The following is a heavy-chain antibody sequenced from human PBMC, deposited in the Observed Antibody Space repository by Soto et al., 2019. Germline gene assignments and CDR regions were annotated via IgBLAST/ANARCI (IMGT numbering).Heavy chain of an antibody. CDR3: ARVIHYYDTSGYYAWYFHY. CDR1: GGSISSYY. Sequence: SETLSLTCTVSGGSISSYYWSWIRQPPGKGLEWIGHIYYSGSTNYNPSLKSRVTISVDTSKKQFSLKLHSVTAADTAVYYCARVIHYYDTSGYYAWYFHYWGQGTLVTVSS. CDR2: IYYSGST. V-gene: IGHV4-59*01. D-gene: IGHD3-22*01. J-gene: IGHJ4*02.